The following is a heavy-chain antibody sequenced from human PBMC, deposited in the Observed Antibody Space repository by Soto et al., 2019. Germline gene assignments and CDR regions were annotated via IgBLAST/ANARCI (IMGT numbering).Heavy chain of an antibody. CDR2: LYYRETT. Sequence: SETLSLTCTVSGGSISSSNYYWGWIRQTPGKGLEWIGSLYYRETTYYNPSLKSRVTISLDTSKNQFSLRLTSVTAADTAVYYCAKTKYDDSSWSAFNIWGQGTMVTVSS. D-gene: IGHD3-22*01. CDR1: GGSISSSNYY. V-gene: IGHV4-39*01. CDR3: AKTKYDDSSWSAFNI. J-gene: IGHJ3*02.